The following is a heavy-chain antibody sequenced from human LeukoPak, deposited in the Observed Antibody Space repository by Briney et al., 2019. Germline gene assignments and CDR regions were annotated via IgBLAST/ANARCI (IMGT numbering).Heavy chain of an antibody. J-gene: IGHJ4*02. D-gene: IGHD3-22*01. Sequence: SVKVSCKASGGTFSSYAISWVRQAPGQGLEWMGGIIPIFGTANYAQKFQGRVAITADESTSTAYMELSSLRSGDTAVYYCARTYYYDSSGYLDYWGQGTLVTVSS. CDR3: ARTYYYDSSGYLDY. CDR1: GGTFSSYA. V-gene: IGHV1-69*13. CDR2: IIPIFGTA.